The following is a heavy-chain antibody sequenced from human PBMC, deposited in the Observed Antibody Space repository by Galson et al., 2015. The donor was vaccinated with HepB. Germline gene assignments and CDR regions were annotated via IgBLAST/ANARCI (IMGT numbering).Heavy chain of an antibody. CDR1: GGTFSSYA. CDR2: IIPILGIA. D-gene: IGHD3-10*01. CDR3: ARDPGSGSYVVYYYYGMDV. J-gene: IGHJ6*02. V-gene: IGHV1-69*10. Sequence: SVKVSCKASGGTFSSYAISWVRQAPGQGLEWMGGIIPILGIANYAQKFQGRVTITADKSTSTAHMELSSLRSEDTAVYYCARDPGSGSYVVYYYYGMDVWGQGTTVTVSS.